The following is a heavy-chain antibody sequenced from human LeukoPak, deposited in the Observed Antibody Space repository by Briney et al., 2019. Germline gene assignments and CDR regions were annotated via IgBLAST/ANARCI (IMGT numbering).Heavy chain of an antibody. D-gene: IGHD2-2*01. V-gene: IGHV3-48*03. CDR3: GRGDVVRQQDYYFDY. CDR2: ISSSGSTI. CDR1: GFTFSSYE. J-gene: IGHJ4*02. Sequence: VVSLRLSCAASGFTFSSYEMNWVRQAPGKGLEWVSYISSSGSTIYYAESVKGRFTISRDNAKNSLYLQMNSLRAEDTAVYYCGRGDVVRQQDYYFDYWGQGPLVTVSS.